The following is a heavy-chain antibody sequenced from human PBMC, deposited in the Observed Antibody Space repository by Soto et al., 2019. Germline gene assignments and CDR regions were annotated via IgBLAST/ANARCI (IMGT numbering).Heavy chain of an antibody. CDR2: ISGSGGRT. D-gene: IGHD4-17*01. CDR3: ARPLTTVTLTDFDY. Sequence: GGSLRLSCAASGFTFSSYAMSWVRQAPGKGLEWVSAISGSGGRTYYADSVKGRFTISRDNSKNTLYLQMNSLRAEDTAVYYCARPLTTVTLTDFDYWGQGTLVTVSS. V-gene: IGHV3-23*01. J-gene: IGHJ4*02. CDR1: GFTFSSYA.